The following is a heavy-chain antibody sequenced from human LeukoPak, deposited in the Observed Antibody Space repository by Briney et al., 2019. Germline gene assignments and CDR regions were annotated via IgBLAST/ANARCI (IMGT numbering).Heavy chain of an antibody. V-gene: IGHV4-30-4*08. D-gene: IGHD1-26*01. CDR2: IYYSGST. CDR1: GGSISSGDYY. CDR3: ARIVGAGDAFDI. J-gene: IGHJ3*02. Sequence: SQTLSLTCTVSGGSISSGDYYWSRIRQPPGKGLEWIGYIYYSGSTYYNPSLKSRVTISVDTSKNQFSLKLSSVTAADTAVYYCARIVGAGDAFDIWGQGTMVTVSS.